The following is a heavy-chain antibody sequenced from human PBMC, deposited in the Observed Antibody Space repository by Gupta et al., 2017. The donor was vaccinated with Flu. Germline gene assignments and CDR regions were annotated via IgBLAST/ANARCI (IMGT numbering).Heavy chain of an antibody. D-gene: IGHD2-15*01. Sequence: MHWVRQAPGKGLVWVSRIDYHGNIRNYADSVRGRFTISRDNARNILYLQMHSLRAEDTAIYYGVRDYTGSSDYWGQGTLVTVPS. CDR3: VRDYTGSSDY. CDR2: IDYHGNIR. J-gene: IGHJ4*02. V-gene: IGHV3-74*01.